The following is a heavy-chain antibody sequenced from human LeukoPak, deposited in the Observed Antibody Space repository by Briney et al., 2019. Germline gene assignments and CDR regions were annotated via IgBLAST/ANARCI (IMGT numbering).Heavy chain of an antibody. CDR1: GFTFSSFD. CDR2: ISASGASI. D-gene: IGHD2-21*01. Sequence: PGGSLRLSCAASGFTFSSFDMSWVRQAPGKGLEWVSAISASGASIYYADSVKGRFTISRGNSKNTLYLQMNSLRAEGTAVYYCAKDRRAGISYYFDYWGQGTLVTVSS. CDR3: AKDRRAGISYYFDY. V-gene: IGHV3-23*01. J-gene: IGHJ4*02.